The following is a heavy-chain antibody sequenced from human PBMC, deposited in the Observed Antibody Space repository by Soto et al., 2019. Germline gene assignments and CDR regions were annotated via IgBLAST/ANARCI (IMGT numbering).Heavy chain of an antibody. CDR3: ARHYYFWGGPVYYYYGMDV. CDR1: GGSISSSSYY. D-gene: IGHD3-3*01. Sequence: SETLSLTCTVSGGSISSSSYYWGWIRQPPGRGLEWIGSIYYSGSTYYNPSLKSRVTISVDTSKNQFSLKLSSVTAADTAVYYCARHYYFWGGPVYYYYGMDVWGQGTTVTVSS. J-gene: IGHJ6*02. CDR2: IYYSGST. V-gene: IGHV4-39*01.